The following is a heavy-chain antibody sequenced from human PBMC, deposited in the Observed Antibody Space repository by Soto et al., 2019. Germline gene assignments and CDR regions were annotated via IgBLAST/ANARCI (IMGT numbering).Heavy chain of an antibody. CDR2: ISTDGSST. CDR3: ARNWIGVDY. Sequence: EVQLVESGGDLVPPGGSLRLSCVASGFTFSSYWMHWVRQVPGKGPMWVSRISTDGSSTNYAASVKGRFTSSRDNAKNTLDLRMNSRSAEDTAVYYCARNWIGVDYWGQGTLVTVSS. D-gene: IGHD3-10*01. V-gene: IGHV3-74*01. J-gene: IGHJ4*02. CDR1: GFTFSSYW.